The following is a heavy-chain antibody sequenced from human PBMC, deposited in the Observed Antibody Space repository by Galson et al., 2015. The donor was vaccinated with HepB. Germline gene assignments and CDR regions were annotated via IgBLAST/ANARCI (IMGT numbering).Heavy chain of an antibody. J-gene: IGHJ4*02. CDR3: ASELAGHEHGDYVVN. D-gene: IGHD4-17*01. CDR1: GFTLSSYG. Sequence: SLRLSCAASGFTLSSYGMHWVRQAPGKGLEWVAVIWYDGSNKYYADSVKGRFTISRDNSKNTLYLQMNSLRAEDTAVYYCASELAGHEHGDYVVNWGQGTLVTVSS. V-gene: IGHV3-33*01. CDR2: IWYDGSNK.